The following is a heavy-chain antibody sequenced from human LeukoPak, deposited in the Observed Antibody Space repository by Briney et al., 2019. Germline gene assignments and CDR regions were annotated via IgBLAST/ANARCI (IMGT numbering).Heavy chain of an antibody. V-gene: IGHV3-23*01. Sequence: GGSLRLSCAASGFTFSSYGMSWVRQAPGKGLEWVSAISGSGGSTYYADSVKGRFTISRDNSKNTLYLQMNSLRAEDTAVYYCAKDTGTTPYYYGMDVWGQGTTVTVSS. J-gene: IGHJ6*02. CDR1: GFTFSSYG. CDR2: ISGSGGST. CDR3: AKDTGTTPYYYGMDV. D-gene: IGHD1-7*01.